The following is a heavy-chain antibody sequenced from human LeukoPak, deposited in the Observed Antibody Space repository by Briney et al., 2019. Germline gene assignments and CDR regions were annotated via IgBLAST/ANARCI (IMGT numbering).Heavy chain of an antibody. J-gene: IGHJ3*02. Sequence: GGTLRLSSAASGFTFSDYYMSWIRQAPGKGLEWVSYISSGGRTLYYADSVKGRFTMSRDNAKNSLYLQMNSLRAEDTAVYYCARPVVAATTPDTFDIWGQGTMVTVSS. CDR2: ISSGGRTL. V-gene: IGHV3-11*04. CDR1: GFTFSDYY. D-gene: IGHD2-15*01. CDR3: ARPVVAATTPDTFDI.